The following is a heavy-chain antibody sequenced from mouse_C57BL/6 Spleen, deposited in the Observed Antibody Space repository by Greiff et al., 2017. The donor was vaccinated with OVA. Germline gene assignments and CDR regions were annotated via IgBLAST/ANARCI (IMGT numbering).Heavy chain of an antibody. Sequence: DVHLVESGGGLVQPGGSLKLSCAASGFTFSDYYMYWVRQTPEKRLEWVAYISNGGGSTYYPDTVKGRFPIPTDNAKNTMYLQMGRLKSEDTAMDYCARHDYEYGRDYAMDYWGQGTSVTVSS. V-gene: IGHV5-12*01. CDR1: GFTFSDYY. CDR2: ISNGGGST. J-gene: IGHJ4*01. CDR3: ARHDYEYGRDYAMDY. D-gene: IGHD2-4*01.